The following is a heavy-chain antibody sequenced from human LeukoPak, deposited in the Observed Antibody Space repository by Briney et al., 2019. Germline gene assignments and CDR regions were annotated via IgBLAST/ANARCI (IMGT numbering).Heavy chain of an antibody. J-gene: IGHJ5*02. V-gene: IGHV4-59*01. CDR3: ARTGSTVTMLYPFDP. CDR2: IYYSGST. CDR1: GGSIRSYY. Sequence: PSETLSLTCTVYGGSIRSYYWSWIRQPPGKGLEWIWYIYYSGSTNYNPSLTSRVSISVATSKNQCSLKLSSVTAADTAVYYCARTGSTVTMLYPFDPWGQGTLVTVSS. D-gene: IGHD4-17*01.